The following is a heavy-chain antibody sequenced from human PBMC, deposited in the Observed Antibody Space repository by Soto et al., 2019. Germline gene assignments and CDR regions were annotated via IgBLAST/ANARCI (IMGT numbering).Heavy chain of an antibody. J-gene: IGHJ5*02. V-gene: IGHV4-39*01. CDR1: GGSISSSSYY. Sequence: SETLSLTCTVSGGSISSSSYYWGWIRQPPGKGLEWIGSIYYSGSTYYNPSLKSRVTISVDTSKNQFSLKLSSVTAADTAVYYCASSPRAIYGSGSFDPWGQGTLVTVSS. CDR2: IYYSGST. D-gene: IGHD3-10*01. CDR3: ASSPRAIYGSGSFDP.